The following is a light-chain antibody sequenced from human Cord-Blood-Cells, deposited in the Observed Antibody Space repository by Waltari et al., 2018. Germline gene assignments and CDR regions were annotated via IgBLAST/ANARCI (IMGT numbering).Light chain of an antibody. Sequence: AIRMTQSPSSFSASTGDRVTITCRASQGISSYLACYQQKPGKAPKLLIYAASTLQSGVPSRFSCSGSGTDFTLTISCLQSEDFATYYCQQYYSYPWTFGQGTKVEIK. CDR2: AAS. CDR3: QQYYSYPWT. J-gene: IGKJ1*01. CDR1: QGISSY. V-gene: IGKV1-8*01.